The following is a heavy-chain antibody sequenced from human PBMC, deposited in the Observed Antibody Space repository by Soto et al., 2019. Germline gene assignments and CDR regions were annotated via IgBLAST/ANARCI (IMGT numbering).Heavy chain of an antibody. CDR3: ARTTYHASSGFV. D-gene: IGHD3-22*01. CDR2: VDYSGSI. Sequence: QVQLQESGPGLVKPSETLSLTCTVSGGSVSSGNYYWSWIRQPPGKGLEWIGYVDYSGSIKYNPSLESRVTILIETSKNQSTLKLRSLTAADTAVYYCARTTYHASSGFVRGQGTLVTVSS. CDR1: GGSVSSGNYY. J-gene: IGHJ4*02. V-gene: IGHV4-61*01.